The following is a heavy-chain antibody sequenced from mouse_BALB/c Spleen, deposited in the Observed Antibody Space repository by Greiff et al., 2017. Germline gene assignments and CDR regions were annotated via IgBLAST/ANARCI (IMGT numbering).Heavy chain of an antibody. CDR3: ARRTTVGGVDY. D-gene: IGHD1-1*01. J-gene: IGHJ2*01. CDR1: GYTFTSYW. Sequence: QVQLQQSGPELARPGASVKLSCKASGYTFTSYWMQWVKQRPGQGLEWIGAIYPGDGDTRYTQKFKGKATLTADKSSSTAYMQLSSLASEDSAVYYCARRTTVGGVDYWGQGTTLTVSS. V-gene: IGHV1-87*01. CDR2: IYPGDGDT.